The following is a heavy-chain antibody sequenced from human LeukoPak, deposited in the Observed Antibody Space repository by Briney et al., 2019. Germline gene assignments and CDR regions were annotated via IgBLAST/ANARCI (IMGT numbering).Heavy chain of an antibody. CDR2: IYYSGST. J-gene: IGHJ5*02. V-gene: IGHV4-39*07. CDR3: ARDLWGYYDSSGYYFVHGWFDP. Sequence: SETLSLTCTVSGGSISSSSYYWGWIRQPPGKGLEWIGSIYYSGSTNYNPSLKSRVTIPVDTSKNQFSLKLSSVTAADTAVYYCARDLWGYYDSSGYYFVHGWFDPWGQGTLVTVSS. D-gene: IGHD3-22*01. CDR1: GGSISSSSYY.